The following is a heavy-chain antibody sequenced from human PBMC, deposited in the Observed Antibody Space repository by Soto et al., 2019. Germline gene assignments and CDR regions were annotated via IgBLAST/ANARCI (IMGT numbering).Heavy chain of an antibody. J-gene: IGHJ5*02. CDR1: GYSFATFW. V-gene: IGHV5-51*01. CDR3: VRYSGSWYDRDNWPDP. D-gene: IGHD6-13*01. Sequence: PGESLKISCKGSGYSFATFWIGWVRQMPGKGLEWMGIIYPGDSDTKYSPSFQGQVTISADKSISTAYLQWRSLKASDTAMYFCVRYSGSWYDRDNWPDPWGQGTLVTVSS. CDR2: IYPGDSDT.